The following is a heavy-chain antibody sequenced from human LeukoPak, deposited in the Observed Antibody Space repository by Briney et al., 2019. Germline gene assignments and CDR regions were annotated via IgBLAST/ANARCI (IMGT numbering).Heavy chain of an antibody. CDR3: ARGLGYGDGYDYGMDV. Sequence: KSGGSLRLSCAASGFTFSSYSMNWVRQAPGKGLEWVSSISSSSSYIYYADSVKGRFTISRDNAKNSLYLQMNSLRAGDTAVYYCARGLGYGDGYDYGMDVWGQGTTVTVSS. D-gene: IGHD5-24*01. CDR1: GFTFSSYS. J-gene: IGHJ6*02. V-gene: IGHV3-21*01. CDR2: ISSSSSYI.